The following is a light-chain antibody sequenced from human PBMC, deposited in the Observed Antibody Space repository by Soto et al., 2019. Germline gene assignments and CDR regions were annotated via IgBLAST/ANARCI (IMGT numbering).Light chain of an antibody. Sequence: DIQMTQSPSTLSGSVGDRVTITCRARQTISSWLAWYQQKPGKAPKLLIYKASTLKSGVPSRFSGSGSGTEFTLTISSLQPDDFATYYCQHYNSYSETFGQGTKVEFK. V-gene: IGKV1-5*03. J-gene: IGKJ1*01. CDR2: KAS. CDR1: QTISSW. CDR3: QHYNSYSET.